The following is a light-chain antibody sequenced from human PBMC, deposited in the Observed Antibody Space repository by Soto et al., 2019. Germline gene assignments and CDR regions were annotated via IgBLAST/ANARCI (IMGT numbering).Light chain of an antibody. CDR1: SSDVGRYNY. CDR2: EVS. V-gene: IGLV2-14*01. CDR3: ASYTSSSTSVI. Sequence: QSALTQPPSASGSPGQSVTISCTGTSSDVGRYNYVSWYQHHPGKAPKLIIFEVSNRPSGISSRFSGSKSGNTASLTISGLQAEDEADYYCASYTSSSTSVIFGRGTKLTVL. J-gene: IGLJ2*01.